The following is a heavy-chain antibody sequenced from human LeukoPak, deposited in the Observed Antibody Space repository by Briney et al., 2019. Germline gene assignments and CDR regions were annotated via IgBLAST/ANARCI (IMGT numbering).Heavy chain of an antibody. CDR2: IYTSGST. D-gene: IGHD2-15*01. CDR3: ERYCSGGSCPTDAFDI. CDR1: GGSISSYY. Sequence: PSETLSLTCTVSGGSISSYYWSWIRQPAGKGLEWIGRIYTSGSTNYNPSLKSRVTMSVDTSKNQFSLKLSSVTAADTAVYYCERYCSGGSCPTDAFDIWGQGTMVTVSS. V-gene: IGHV4-4*07. J-gene: IGHJ3*02.